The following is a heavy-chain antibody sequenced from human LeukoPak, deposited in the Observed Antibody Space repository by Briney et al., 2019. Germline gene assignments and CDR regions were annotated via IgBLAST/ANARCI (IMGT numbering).Heavy chain of an antibody. D-gene: IGHD3-3*01. CDR2: INPNSGGT. Sequence: ASVKVSCKASGYTFTGYYMHWVRQAPGQGLEWMGWINPNSGGTNYAQKFQGRVTMTRDTSISTAYMELSRLRSDDTAVYYCARDLPPYDWRGGGAPYYNMDVWGKGTTVTVSS. J-gene: IGHJ6*03. CDR3: ARDLPPYDWRGGGAPYYNMDV. V-gene: IGHV1-2*02. CDR1: GYTFTGYY.